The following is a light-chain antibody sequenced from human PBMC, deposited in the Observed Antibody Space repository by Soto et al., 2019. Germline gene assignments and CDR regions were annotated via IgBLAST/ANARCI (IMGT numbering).Light chain of an antibody. Sequence: EIVWTQSPGTLSLSPGEIATLSCRASQSVSSSYLAWYQQKPGQAPRLLIYGASSRATGIPDRFSGSGSGTDVPLTISRLEPEDLAVYYCQQYGSSPLTFGGGTKVEVQ. J-gene: IGKJ4*01. V-gene: IGKV3-20*01. CDR2: GAS. CDR3: QQYGSSPLT. CDR1: QSVSSSY.